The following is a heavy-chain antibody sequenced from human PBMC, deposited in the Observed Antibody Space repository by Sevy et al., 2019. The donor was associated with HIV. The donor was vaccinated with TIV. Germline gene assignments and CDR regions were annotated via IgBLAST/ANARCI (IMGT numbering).Heavy chain of an antibody. CDR1: GGSISSGSYY. V-gene: IGHV4-61*02. CDR2: IYPSGNT. CDR3: ARTDIVVVVAAKGEPLRDDAFDI. J-gene: IGHJ3*02. D-gene: IGHD2-15*01. Sequence: SETLSLTCTVSGGSISSGSYYWSWIRQPAGKGLEWIGRIYPSGNTNYNPSLKSRVTISVDTSKNQFSLKLSSVTAADTVVYYCARTDIVVVVAAKGEPLRDDAFDIWGQGTMVTVSS.